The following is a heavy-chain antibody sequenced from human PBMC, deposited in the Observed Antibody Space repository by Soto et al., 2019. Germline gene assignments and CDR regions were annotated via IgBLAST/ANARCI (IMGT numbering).Heavy chain of an antibody. Sequence: LGESLKISCKGSGYSFTSYWIGWVRQMPGKGLECMGIIYPGDSDTRYSPSFQGQVTISADKSISTAYLQWSSLKASDTAMYYCARLQSGIYYGSGSPNYGMDVWGQGTTVTVSS. J-gene: IGHJ6*02. CDR2: IYPGDSDT. V-gene: IGHV5-51*01. CDR3: ARLQSGIYYGSGSPNYGMDV. D-gene: IGHD3-10*01. CDR1: GYSFTSYW.